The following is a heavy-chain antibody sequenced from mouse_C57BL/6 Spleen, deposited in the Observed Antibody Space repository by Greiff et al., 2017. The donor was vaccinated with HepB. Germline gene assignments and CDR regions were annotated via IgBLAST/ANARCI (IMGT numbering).Heavy chain of an antibody. D-gene: IGHD1-1*01. V-gene: IGHV3-6*01. CDR1: GYSITSGYY. CDR2: ISYDGSN. J-gene: IGHJ3*01. Sequence: VQLKESGPGLVKPSQSLSLTCSVTGYSITSGYYWNWIRQFPGNKLEWMGYISYDGSNNYNPSLKNRISITRDTSKNQFFLKLNSVTTEDTATYYCARDYYGSSGFAYWGQGTLVTVSA. CDR3: ARDYYGSSGFAY.